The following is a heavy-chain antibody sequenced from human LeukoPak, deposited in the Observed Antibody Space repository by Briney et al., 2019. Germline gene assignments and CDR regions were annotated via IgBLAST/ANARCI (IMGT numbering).Heavy chain of an antibody. CDR2: TYYRSKWYN. J-gene: IGHJ4*02. Sequence: SQTLSLTCAISGDSVSSNSAVWNWIRQSPSRGLEWLGRTYYRSKWYNDYAVSVRSRISINPDTSKYQFSLQLNSVTPEDTAVYYCARGGAAAGLDYWGQGTLVTVSS. V-gene: IGHV6-1*01. CDR3: ARGGAAAGLDY. CDR1: GDSVSSNSAV. D-gene: IGHD6-13*01.